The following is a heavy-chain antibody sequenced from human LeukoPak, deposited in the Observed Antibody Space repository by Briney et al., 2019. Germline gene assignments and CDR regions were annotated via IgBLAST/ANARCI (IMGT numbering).Heavy chain of an antibody. CDR1: GFTFSSYG. CDR3: AKDWGRYYYGSGSSDGFDY. CDR2: IRYDGSNK. Sequence: GGSLRLSCAASGFTFSSYGMHWVRQAPGKGLEWVAFIRYDGSNKYYADSVKGRFTISRDNSKNTLYLQMNSLRAEDTAVYYCAKDWGRYYYGSGSSDGFDYWGQGTLVTVS. V-gene: IGHV3-30*02. D-gene: IGHD3-10*01. J-gene: IGHJ4*02.